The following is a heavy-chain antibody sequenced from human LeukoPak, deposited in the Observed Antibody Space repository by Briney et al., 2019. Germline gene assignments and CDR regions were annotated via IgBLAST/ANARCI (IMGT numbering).Heavy chain of an antibody. D-gene: IGHD6-13*01. CDR1: GGSISSGDYY. Sequence: PSETLSLTCTVSGGSISSGDYYWSWIRQPPGKGLKWIGYIYYSGSTYYNPSLKSRVTISVDTSKNQFSLKLSSVTAADTAVYYCARGLGSSWYYFDYWGQGTLVTVSS. CDR2: IYYSGST. CDR3: ARGLGSSWYYFDY. V-gene: IGHV4-30-4*01. J-gene: IGHJ4*02.